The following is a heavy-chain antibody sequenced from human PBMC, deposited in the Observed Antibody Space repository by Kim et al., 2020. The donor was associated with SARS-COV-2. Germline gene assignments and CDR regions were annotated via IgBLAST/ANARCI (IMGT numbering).Heavy chain of an antibody. CDR2: IRSEANSYET. V-gene: IGHV3-73*01. CDR1: GFTFSGSA. D-gene: IGHD1-1*01. CDR3: TGVRGTTLAFGDAFD. Sequence: GGSLRLSCAASGFTFSGSAINWVRQASGRGLEWVGCIRSEANSYETVYAASVKGRFTISRDDSKNTAYLQLNSLKTEDTAVYYGTGVRGTTLAFGDAFD. J-gene: IGHJ3*02.